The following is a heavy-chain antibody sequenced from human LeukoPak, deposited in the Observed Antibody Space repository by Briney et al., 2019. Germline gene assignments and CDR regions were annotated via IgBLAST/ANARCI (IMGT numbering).Heavy chain of an antibody. CDR3: AACSGGSCYVDY. J-gene: IGHJ4*02. D-gene: IGHD2-15*01. Sequence: SVKVSCKASGGTFSSYAISWVRQAPGQGLEWMGRIIPIFGTANYAQKFQGRVTITTDESTSTAYMELSSLRSEDTAVYYCAACSGGSCYVDYWGQGTLVTVSS. V-gene: IGHV1-69*05. CDR2: IIPIFGTA. CDR1: GGTFSSYA.